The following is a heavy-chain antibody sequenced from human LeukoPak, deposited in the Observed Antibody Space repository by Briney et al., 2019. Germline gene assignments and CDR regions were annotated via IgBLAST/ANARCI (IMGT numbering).Heavy chain of an antibody. V-gene: IGHV3-48*03. CDR2: ISSSGSTI. Sequence: RGYLTLSRSAWGFPFSSYVMMWVRPPPGKGLDWVLSISSSGSTIYYADSVKGRFTISRDNAKNSLYMQMSSLRAEDTAVYYSARDCGGGSCYGPYDVFDIWGQGTMVTVSS. CDR1: GFPFSSYV. J-gene: IGHJ3*02. CDR3: ARDCGGGSCYGPYDVFDI. D-gene: IGHD2-15*01.